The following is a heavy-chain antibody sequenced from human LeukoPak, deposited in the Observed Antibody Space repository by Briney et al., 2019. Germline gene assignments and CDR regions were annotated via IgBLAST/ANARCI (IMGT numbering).Heavy chain of an antibody. D-gene: IGHD5-12*01. J-gene: IGHJ4*02. CDR3: ARNPYGYDLPDY. CDR2: IYYSGST. CDR1: GGSISSYY. V-gene: IGHV4-59*01. Sequence: SETLSLTCTVSGGSISSYYWSWIRQPPGKGPEWIGYIYYSGSTNYNPSLKSRVTISVDTSKNQFSLKLSSVTAADTAVYYCARNPYGYDLPDYWGQGTLVTVSS.